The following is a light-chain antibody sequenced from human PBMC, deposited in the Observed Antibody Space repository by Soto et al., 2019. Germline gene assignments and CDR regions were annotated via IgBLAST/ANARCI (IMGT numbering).Light chain of an antibody. CDR2: KAS. CDR3: QQYNDNWT. V-gene: IGKV1-5*03. Sequence: DIQMTQSASTLSASVGDRVTITCRASQSISSWLAWYQQKPGTAPKLLIYKASTLQSGVPSRFSGSGSGTEFTRTISRLHPDDSATYYCQQYNDNWTFGQGTKVEIK. CDR1: QSISSW. J-gene: IGKJ1*01.